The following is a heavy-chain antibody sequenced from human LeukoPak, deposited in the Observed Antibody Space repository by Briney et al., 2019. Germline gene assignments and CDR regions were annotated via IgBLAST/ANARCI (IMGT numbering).Heavy chain of an antibody. CDR3: ARFNGRGVSNDY. Sequence: ASVKVSCKASGYTFTSYDINWVRQATGQGLEWMGWMNPNSGDTGYAQKFQGRVTMTRNTSISTAYMELSSLRSEDTAVYYCARFNGRGVSNDYWGQGTLVTVSA. D-gene: IGHD3-10*01. J-gene: IGHJ4*02. V-gene: IGHV1-8*01. CDR2: MNPNSGDT. CDR1: GYTFTSYD.